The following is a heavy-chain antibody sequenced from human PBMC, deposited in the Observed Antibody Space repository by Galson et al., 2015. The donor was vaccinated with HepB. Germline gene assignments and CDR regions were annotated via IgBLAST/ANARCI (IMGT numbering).Heavy chain of an antibody. Sequence: QSGAEVKKPGESLKISCKGSGYRFTNYWNAWVRQMPGKGLEWMGVIYPADSDTRYSPSFQGQVTMSADKSINTAYLQWSRLKASYTAIYYCARLDCTNDLCNWFDPCVQGTLVAVSS. V-gene: IGHV5-51*01. D-gene: IGHD2-8*01. J-gene: IGHJ5*02. CDR3: ARLDCTNDLCNWFDP. CDR2: IYPADSDT. CDR1: GYRFTNYW.